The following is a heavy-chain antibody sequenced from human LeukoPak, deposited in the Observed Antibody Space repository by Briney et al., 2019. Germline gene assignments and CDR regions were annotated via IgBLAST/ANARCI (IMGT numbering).Heavy chain of an antibody. Sequence: ASVKVSCKASGYTFTSYGISWVRQAPGQGIEGMGWISAYNGNTNYAQKLQGRVTMTTDTSTSTAYMELRSLRSDDTAVYYCARTVRYYDSSGYYPWGQGTLVTVSS. CDR1: GYTFTSYG. CDR3: ARTVRYYDSSGYYP. D-gene: IGHD3-22*01. CDR2: ISAYNGNT. J-gene: IGHJ5*02. V-gene: IGHV1-18*01.